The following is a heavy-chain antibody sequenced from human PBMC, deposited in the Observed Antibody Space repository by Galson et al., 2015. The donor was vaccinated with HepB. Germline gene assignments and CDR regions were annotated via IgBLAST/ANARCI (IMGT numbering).Heavy chain of an antibody. CDR3: ARDGHDEGIVVVRDAFDI. D-gene: IGHD3-22*01. V-gene: IGHV1-24*01. CDR1: GYTLTELS. Sequence: SVKVSCKVSGYTLTELSMHWVRQAPGKGLEWMGGFDPEDGETIYAQKFQGRVTMTEDTSTDTAYMELRSLRSDDTAVYYCARDGHDEGIVVVRDAFDIWGQGTMVTVSS. CDR2: FDPEDGET. J-gene: IGHJ3*02.